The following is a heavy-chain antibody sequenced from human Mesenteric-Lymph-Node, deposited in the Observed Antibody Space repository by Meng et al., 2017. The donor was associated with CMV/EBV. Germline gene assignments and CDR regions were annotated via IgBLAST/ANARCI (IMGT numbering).Heavy chain of an antibody. CDR1: GVSFSGYY. V-gene: IGHV4-34*01. Sequence: TLSLPGVVYGVSFSGYYWSWIRQPPGKGLEWIGEINHSGSTNYNPSLKSRVTISVDTSKNQFSLKLSSVTAADTAVYYCARGGRSKLDWGQGTLVTVSS. CDR2: INHSGST. D-gene: IGHD2-2*01. CDR3: ARGGRSKLD. J-gene: IGHJ4*02.